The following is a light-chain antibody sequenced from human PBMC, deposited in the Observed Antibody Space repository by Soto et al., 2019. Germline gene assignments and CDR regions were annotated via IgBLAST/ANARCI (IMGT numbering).Light chain of an antibody. Sequence: EIVMTHSPLTLSASPGERAIFSCRASQSVGSNIAWYQQKPDPSPTLLVYDASTRATAIPARFSGSGSGTAFTLTINNLQPEDFAVYYCQQYYQWPSYTFGQGTKVDIK. CDR2: DAS. V-gene: IGKV3-15*01. CDR3: QQYYQWPSYT. CDR1: QSVGSN. J-gene: IGKJ2*01.